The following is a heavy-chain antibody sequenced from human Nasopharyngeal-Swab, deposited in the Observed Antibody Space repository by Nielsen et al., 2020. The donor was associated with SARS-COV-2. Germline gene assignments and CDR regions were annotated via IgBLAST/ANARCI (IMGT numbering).Heavy chain of an antibody. CDR2: IIPIFGTA. CDR3: ARVTAMAEGYYYGMDV. CDR1: GGTFSSYA. Sequence: SVKVSCKASGGTFSSYAISWVRQAPGQGLEWMGGIIPIFGTANYAQKFQGRVTITADESTSTACMELSSLSSEDTAVYYCARVTAMAEGYYYGMDVWGQGTTVTVSS. V-gene: IGHV1-69*13. J-gene: IGHJ6*02. D-gene: IGHD5-18*01.